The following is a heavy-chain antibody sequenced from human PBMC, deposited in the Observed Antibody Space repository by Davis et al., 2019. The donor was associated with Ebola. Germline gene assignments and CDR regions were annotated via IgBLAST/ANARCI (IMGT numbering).Heavy chain of an antibody. CDR2: ISSDSDYI. CDR1: GFTFSTYS. V-gene: IGHV3-21*04. Sequence: GESLKISCAASGFTFSTYSMSWVRQAPGKGLEWVSSISSDSDYIYYADSAKGRFTISRDNAKNSLSLQMNSLRTEDTALYYCAKAPFLEGAFDMWGQGTMVTVSS. CDR3: AKAPFLEGAFDM. D-gene: IGHD2/OR15-2a*01. J-gene: IGHJ3*02.